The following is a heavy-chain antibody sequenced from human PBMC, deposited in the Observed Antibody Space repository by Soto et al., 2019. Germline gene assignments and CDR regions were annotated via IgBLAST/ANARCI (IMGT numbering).Heavy chain of an antibody. Sequence: GGSLRLSCAASGFTFIDHYMSWIRQAPGKGLEWIGYSSNSGPFTRYADSVKGRFSISRDNAKNSLYLQINSLRGDDTAIYYCVRSGDNYNLLDYWGQGTPVTVSS. CDR1: GFTFIDHY. CDR3: VRSGDNYNLLDY. J-gene: IGHJ4*02. V-gene: IGHV3-11*06. CDR2: SSNSGPFT. D-gene: IGHD1-1*01.